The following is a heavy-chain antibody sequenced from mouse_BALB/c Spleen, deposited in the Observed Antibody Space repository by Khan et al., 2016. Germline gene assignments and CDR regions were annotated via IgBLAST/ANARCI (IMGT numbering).Heavy chain of an antibody. CDR3: ARGIFYDDYDY. Sequence: QVQLKESGAELARPGASVKLSCKASGYTFTTYWMQWVKQRPGQGLEWIGAIYPGDGDTRYTQKFKGKATLTADNSSSTAYMQHSSLASEDSAVYYCARGIFYDDYDYGGQGTTLTVSS. CDR1: GYTFTTYW. CDR2: IYPGDGDT. J-gene: IGHJ2*01. D-gene: IGHD2-4*01. V-gene: IGHV1-87*01.